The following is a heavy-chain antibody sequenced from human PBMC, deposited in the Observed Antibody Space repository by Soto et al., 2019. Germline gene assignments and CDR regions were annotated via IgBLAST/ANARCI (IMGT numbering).Heavy chain of an antibody. Sequence: GGSLRLSCAASGFTFSDYYMSWIRQAPGKGLEWVSYISSSSSYTNYADSVKGRFTISRDNAKNSLYLQMNSLRAEDTAVYYCARAHQLLGALGWFDPWGQGTLVTVSS. D-gene: IGHD2-2*01. CDR2: ISSSSSYT. CDR1: GFTFSDYY. CDR3: ARAHQLLGALGWFDP. J-gene: IGHJ5*02. V-gene: IGHV3-11*06.